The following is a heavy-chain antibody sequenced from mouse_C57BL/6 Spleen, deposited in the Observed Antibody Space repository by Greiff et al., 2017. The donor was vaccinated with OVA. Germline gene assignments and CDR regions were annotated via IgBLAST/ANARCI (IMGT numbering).Heavy chain of an antibody. Sequence: VQLQQSGAELVKPGASVKLSCTASGFNIKDYYMPWVKQRTEQGLEWIGRIDPEDGETKYAPKFQGKATITADTSSNTAYLQLSSLTSEDTAVYYCASLYYDYDQGFAYWGQGTLVTVSA. CDR3: ASLYYDYDQGFAY. V-gene: IGHV14-2*01. D-gene: IGHD2-4*01. J-gene: IGHJ3*01. CDR2: IDPEDGET. CDR1: GFNIKDYY.